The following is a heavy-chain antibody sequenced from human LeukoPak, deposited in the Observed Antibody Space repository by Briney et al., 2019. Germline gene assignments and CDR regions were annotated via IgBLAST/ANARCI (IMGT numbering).Heavy chain of an antibody. CDR1: GYTFTSYG. D-gene: IGHD3-10*01. CDR3: ARESVLWFGTNPLDY. V-gene: IGHV1-18*01. CDR2: ISAYNGNT. Sequence: ASVKVSCKASGYTFTSYGISWVRQVPGQGLEWIGWISAYNGNTNYAQKLQGRVTMTTDTSTSTAYMELRSLRSDDTAVYYCARESVLWFGTNPLDYWGQGTLVTVSS. J-gene: IGHJ4*02.